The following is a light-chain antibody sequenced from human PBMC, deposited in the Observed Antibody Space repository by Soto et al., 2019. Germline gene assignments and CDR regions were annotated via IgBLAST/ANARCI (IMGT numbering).Light chain of an antibody. CDR1: QTISIF. J-gene: IGKJ4*01. V-gene: IGKV1-39*01. CDR3: QQSYKTPLT. Sequence: DIQMTQSPSSLSASVGDRVTITCRASQTISIFLNWYQHKPGKPPTLLIYTASSLQSGVPSRFSGSRSGTDFTLTISSLQPEDFATYYCQQSYKTPLTFGGGTKVEI. CDR2: TAS.